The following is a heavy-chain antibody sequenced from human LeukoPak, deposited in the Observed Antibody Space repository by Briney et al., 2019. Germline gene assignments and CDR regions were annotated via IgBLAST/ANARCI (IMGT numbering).Heavy chain of an antibody. J-gene: IGHJ3*02. CDR2: INPNSGGT. CDR1: GYTFIGYY. Sequence: ASVKVSCKASGYTFIGYYMHWVRQAPGQGLEWMGWINPNSGGTNYAQKFQDRVTMTRDTSTSTAYMELSRLRSEDTAVYYCARDLYSGHEGNAFDIWGQGTMVTVSS. CDR3: ARDLYSGHEGNAFDI. V-gene: IGHV1-2*02. D-gene: IGHD5-12*01.